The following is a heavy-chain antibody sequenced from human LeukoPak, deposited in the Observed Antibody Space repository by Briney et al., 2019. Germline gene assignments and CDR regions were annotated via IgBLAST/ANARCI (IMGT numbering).Heavy chain of an antibody. CDR2: MSDSGTNT. CDR3: AKSGYSSSWSNAAVYNWFDP. D-gene: IGHD6-13*01. CDR1: GFTFSTYG. J-gene: IGHJ5*02. Sequence: GGSLRLSCGASGFTFSTYGMTWVRQAPGKGLEWVSGMSDSGTNTYYADSVKGRFTISRDNSKNTLYLQMNSLRAEDTAVYYCAKSGYSSSWSNAAVYNWFDPWGQGTLVTVSS. V-gene: IGHV3-23*01.